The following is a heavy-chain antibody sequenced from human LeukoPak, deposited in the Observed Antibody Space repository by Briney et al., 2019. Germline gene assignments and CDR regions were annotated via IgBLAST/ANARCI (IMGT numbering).Heavy chain of an antibody. J-gene: IGHJ4*02. CDR1: GGPITHTTY. V-gene: IGHV4-4*02. CDR3: AREGGPYRPLDY. CDR2: VNLQGST. Sequence: SGTLSLTCDVSGGPITHTTYWTWVRQPPGKGLEWFGEVNLQGSTNYNPSLMGRVAISVDTSENHVSLQLTSVTAADTAVYYCAREGGPYRPLDYSGQGTLVTVS.